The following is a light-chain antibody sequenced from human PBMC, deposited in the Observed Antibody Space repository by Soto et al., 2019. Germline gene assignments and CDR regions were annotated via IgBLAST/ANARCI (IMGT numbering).Light chain of an antibody. CDR3: QHYSSQT. V-gene: IGKV3-20*01. J-gene: IGKJ1*01. Sequence: ECVLTQSPGTLSLSPGERATLSCRASQSVSSNYLAWYQQRPGQAPRLLIYGASSRATGIPDRFSGSGSGTDFTLTISRLEPEDSAVYFCQHYSSQTFGQGTKVDI. CDR1: QSVSSNY. CDR2: GAS.